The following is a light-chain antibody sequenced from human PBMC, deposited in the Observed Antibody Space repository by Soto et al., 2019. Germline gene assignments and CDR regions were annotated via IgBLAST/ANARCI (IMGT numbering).Light chain of an antibody. CDR1: QGIGNS. CDR3: QQSNNYFCT. CDR2: DAS. J-gene: IGKJ1*01. V-gene: IGKV1-5*01. Sequence: RGTLTCQASQGIGNSLAWYQQKPGKAPKLLIYDASILERGVPSRFSGSGSGTEFTLTISSLQPDDFATYYCQQSNNYFCTFGQGTKVDIK.